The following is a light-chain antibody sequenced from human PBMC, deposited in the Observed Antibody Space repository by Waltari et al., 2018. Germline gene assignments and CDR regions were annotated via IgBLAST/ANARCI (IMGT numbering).Light chain of an antibody. V-gene: IGLV3-1*01. Sequence: SYELTQPPSVSVSPGQTASLTCSGDRLGDKYAYGYQQKPGQSPVRVIYQDSRRSSGIPERFSGSNSGNTATLTISGSQAMDEADYYCQAWDSNTVVFGGGTKLTVL. CDR1: RLGDKY. J-gene: IGLJ2*01. CDR3: QAWDSNTVV. CDR2: QDS.